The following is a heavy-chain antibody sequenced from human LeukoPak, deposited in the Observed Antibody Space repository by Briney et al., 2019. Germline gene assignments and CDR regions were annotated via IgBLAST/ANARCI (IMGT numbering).Heavy chain of an antibody. Sequence: PSETLSLTCTVSGGSISSYYWSWIRQPPGKGLEWIGYIYYSGSTYYNPSLKSRVTISVDTSKNQFSLKLSSVTAADTAVYYCARVMATFYYYYMDVWGKGTTVTVSS. CDR2: IYYSGST. V-gene: IGHV4-59*08. J-gene: IGHJ6*03. CDR3: ARVMATFYYYYMDV. CDR1: GGSISSYY. D-gene: IGHD5-12*01.